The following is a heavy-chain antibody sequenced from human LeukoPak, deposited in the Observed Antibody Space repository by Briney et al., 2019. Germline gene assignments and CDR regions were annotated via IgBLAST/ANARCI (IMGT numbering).Heavy chain of an antibody. CDR2: ISGSGGST. V-gene: IGHV3-23*01. Sequence: GGSLRLSCAVSGFTFRNYAMSWVRQAPGKGLEWVSSISGSGGSTYYADSMRGRFTISRDNSKNTLYLQMNSLRAEDTVVYYCAKGLNWGLYYFDYWGQGILVSVSS. D-gene: IGHD7-27*01. J-gene: IGHJ4*02. CDR3: AKGLNWGLYYFDY. CDR1: GFTFRNYA.